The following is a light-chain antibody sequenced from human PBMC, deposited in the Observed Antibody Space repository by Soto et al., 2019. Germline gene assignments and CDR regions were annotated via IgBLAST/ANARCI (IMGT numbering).Light chain of an antibody. Sequence: DIQMTQSPSSVSASVGDRVFITCRASQDISNYLAWYQQKPGDAPELLIYAAARLKRGVPPRFSGSGSGADFTLVIDSLQPEDFATYYCQQADIFPLPFGGGTKVEI. J-gene: IGKJ4*01. CDR1: QDISNY. CDR3: QQADIFPLP. V-gene: IGKV1-12*01. CDR2: AAA.